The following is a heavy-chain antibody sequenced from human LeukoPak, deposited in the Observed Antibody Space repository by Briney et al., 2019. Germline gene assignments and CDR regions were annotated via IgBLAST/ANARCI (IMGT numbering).Heavy chain of an antibody. J-gene: IGHJ4*02. V-gene: IGHV3-53*01. D-gene: IGHD3-10*01. CDR1: GFTVSSNY. CDR3: ARLRGGSGSYYTYSFFDY. CDR2: IYSGGST. Sequence: PGGSPRLSCAASGFTVSSNYMSWVRQAPGKGLEWVSVIYSGGSTYYADSVKGRFTISRDNSKNTLYLQMNSLRAEDTAVYYCARLRGGSGSYYTYSFFDYWGQGTLVTVSS.